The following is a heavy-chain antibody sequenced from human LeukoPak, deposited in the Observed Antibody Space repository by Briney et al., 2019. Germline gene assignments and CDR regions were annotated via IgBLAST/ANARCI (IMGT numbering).Heavy chain of an antibody. CDR3: ASGYGDSTHAFDI. D-gene: IGHD4-17*01. CDR1: GYTFTGYY. CDR2: INPNSGGT. V-gene: IGHV1-2*02. J-gene: IGHJ3*02. Sequence: ASVKVSCKASGYTFTGYYMHWVRQAPGQGLEWMGWINPNSGGTNYAQKFQGRVTMTRDTSISTAYMELSRLRSEDTAVYYCASGYGDSTHAFDIWGQGTMVTVSS.